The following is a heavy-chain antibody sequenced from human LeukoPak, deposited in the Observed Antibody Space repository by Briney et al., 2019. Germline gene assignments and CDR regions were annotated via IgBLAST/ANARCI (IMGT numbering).Heavy chain of an antibody. Sequence: SETLSLTCTVSGGSISSYYWSWIRQPPGKGLEWIGYIYYSGSTNYNPSLKSRVTISVDTSKNQFSLRLSSVTAADTAVYYCARDNRWELLSDAFDIWGQGTMVTVSS. CDR2: IYYSGST. J-gene: IGHJ3*02. CDR3: ARDNRWELLSDAFDI. V-gene: IGHV4-59*01. CDR1: GGSISSYY. D-gene: IGHD1-26*01.